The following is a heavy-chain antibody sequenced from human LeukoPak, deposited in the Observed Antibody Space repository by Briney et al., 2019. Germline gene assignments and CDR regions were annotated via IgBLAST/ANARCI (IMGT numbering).Heavy chain of an antibody. V-gene: IGHV4-39*07. D-gene: IGHD2-15*01. CDR2: ISYSGSI. J-gene: IGHJ6*02. CDR1: GGSISSSSYQ. CDR3: ARVQVAATRGDYYYYGMDV. Sequence: SETLSLTCTVSGGSISSSSYQWGWIRQPPGKGLEWIGTISYSGSIYYSPSLKSRVTVSVDTSKNQFSLKLSSVTAADTAVYYCARVQVAATRGDYYYYGMDVWGQGTTVTVSS.